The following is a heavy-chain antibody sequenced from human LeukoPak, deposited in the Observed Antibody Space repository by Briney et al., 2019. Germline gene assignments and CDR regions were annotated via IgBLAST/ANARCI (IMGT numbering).Heavy chain of an antibody. CDR3: TCFTWGTSYY. CDR1: GFTFVYAW. V-gene: IGHV3-15*01. Sequence: GGSLRLSCAASGFTFVYAWMSWVRQAPGKGLEWVGRIKSKIHGGTADYAAPVKGRFTISRDDSKNMLYLQVDSLKTEDTAVYYCTCFTWGTSYYWGQGTVLTVFS. CDR2: IKSKIHGGTA. J-gene: IGHJ4*02. D-gene: IGHD3-16*01.